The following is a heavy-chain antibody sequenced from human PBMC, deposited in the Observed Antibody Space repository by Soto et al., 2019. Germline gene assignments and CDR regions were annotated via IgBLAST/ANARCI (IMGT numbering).Heavy chain of an antibody. CDR1: GYTFTYVY. J-gene: IGHJ6*02. V-gene: IGHV1-45*02. CDR3: ARSSYYGSDTYTDYGVVV. D-gene: IGHD3-10*01. Sequence: QMHLVQSGAEVKRTGSSVKISCKASGYTFTYVYLHWVRQAPGQSLEWMGCITPYNGNTRYAQKFQDRVTITRDGSVTVFLELSSLRSEDTAIYYCARSSYYGSDTYTDYGVVVWGQGTTVTVSS. CDR2: ITPYNGNT.